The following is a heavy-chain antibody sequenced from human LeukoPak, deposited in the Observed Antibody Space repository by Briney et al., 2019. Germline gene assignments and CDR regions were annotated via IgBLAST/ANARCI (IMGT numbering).Heavy chain of an antibody. V-gene: IGHV3-74*01. CDR1: GFTFSSYW. D-gene: IGHD3-22*01. Sequence: GGSLRLSCAASGFTFSSYWMHWVRQAPGKGLVWVSRINSDGSSTSYADSVKGRFTISRDNAKNSLYLQMNSLRAEDTAVYYCARGPREQFYYDSSGYYNDYWGQGTLVTVSS. CDR2: INSDGSST. CDR3: ARGPREQFYYDSSGYYNDY. J-gene: IGHJ4*02.